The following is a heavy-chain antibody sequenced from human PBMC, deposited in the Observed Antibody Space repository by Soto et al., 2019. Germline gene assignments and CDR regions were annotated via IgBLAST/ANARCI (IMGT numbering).Heavy chain of an antibody. CDR2: IYTSGST. CDR3: ARQRKAGKVYYFDY. CDR1: GGSISSYY. V-gene: IGHV4-4*07. D-gene: IGHD6-13*01. J-gene: IGHJ4*02. Sequence: SETLSLTCTVSGGSISSYYWSWIRQPAGKGLEWIGRIYTSGSTNYNPSLKSRVTMSVDTSKNQFSLKLSSVTAADTAVYYCARQRKAGKVYYFDYWGQGTLVTVSS.